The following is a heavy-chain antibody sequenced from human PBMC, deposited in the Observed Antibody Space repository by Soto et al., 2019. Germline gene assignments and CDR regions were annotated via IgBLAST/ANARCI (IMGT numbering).Heavy chain of an antibody. J-gene: IGHJ4*02. CDR1: GFSLSTSGVG. CDR2: IYWDDDK. Sequence: SGPTLVNPTQTLTLTCTFSGFSLSTSGVGVGWIRQPPGKALEWLALIYWDDDKRYSPSLKSRLTITKDTSKNQVVLTMTNMDPVDTATYYCAHTNSLLIAVVPPNFDYWGQGTLVTVSS. CDR3: AHTNSLLIAVVPPNFDY. D-gene: IGHD6-19*01. V-gene: IGHV2-5*02.